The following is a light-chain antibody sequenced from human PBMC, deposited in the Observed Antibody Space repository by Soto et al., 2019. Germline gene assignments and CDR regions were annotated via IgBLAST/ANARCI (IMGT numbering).Light chain of an antibody. J-gene: IGLJ1*01. CDR1: SSDVGSYNL. CDR2: DDS. CDR3: SSYAGSSTFV. V-gene: IGLV2-23*02. Sequence: QSALTQPASVSGSPGQSITISCTGTSSDVGSYNLVSWYQQHTGKATKLMLYDDSQRPSGVSNRFSGSKSANPASLTISGLQAEDEADYYCSSYAGSSTFVFGTGTKVTVL.